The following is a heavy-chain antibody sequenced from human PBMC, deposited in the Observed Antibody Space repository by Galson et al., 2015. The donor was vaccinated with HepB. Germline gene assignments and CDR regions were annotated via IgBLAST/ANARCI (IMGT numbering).Heavy chain of an antibody. V-gene: IGHV3-21*01. CDR3: ARSADIWSGYQYGYYYYYYMDV. D-gene: IGHD3-3*01. Sequence: SLRLSCAASGFTFSSYSMNWVRQAPGKGLEWVSSISSSSSYIYYADSVKGRFTISRDNAKNSLYLQMNSLRAEDTAVYYCARSADIWSGYQYGYYYYYYMDVWGKGTTGTVSS. J-gene: IGHJ6*03. CDR2: ISSSSSYI. CDR1: GFTFSSYS.